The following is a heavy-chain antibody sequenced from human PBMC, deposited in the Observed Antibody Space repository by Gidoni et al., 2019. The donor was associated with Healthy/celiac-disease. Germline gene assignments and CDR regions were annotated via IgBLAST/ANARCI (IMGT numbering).Heavy chain of an antibody. V-gene: IGHV1-3*01. CDR3: ASHYYDSSGYYYVFDY. Sequence: QVQLVQSGAEVKKPGASVKGSCKASGYTSTSYAMHWVRKAPGQRLAWMGWNNAGNGNTKYSQEFQGRVTITRDTSSSTAYMRLSGLRSDDTAVYYCASHYYDSSGYYYVFDYWGQGTLVTVSS. D-gene: IGHD3-22*01. J-gene: IGHJ4*03. CDR2: NNAGNGNT. CDR1: GYTSTSYA.